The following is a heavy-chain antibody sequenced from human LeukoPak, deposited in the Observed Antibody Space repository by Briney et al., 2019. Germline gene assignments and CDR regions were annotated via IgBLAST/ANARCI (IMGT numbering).Heavy chain of an antibody. CDR3: ARDRLYPLFDY. J-gene: IGHJ4*02. CDR2: ISSSSSYI. CDR1: GFTFTSYS. Sequence: PGGSLRLSCAASGFTFTSYSMNWVRHAPGKGLEWVSSISSSSSYIYYADSSKGRFTISRDNTKNSLYLKMNTLRAEDTAVYYCARDRLYPLFDYWGQGTLVTVSS. V-gene: IGHV3-21*01. D-gene: IGHD2-8*01.